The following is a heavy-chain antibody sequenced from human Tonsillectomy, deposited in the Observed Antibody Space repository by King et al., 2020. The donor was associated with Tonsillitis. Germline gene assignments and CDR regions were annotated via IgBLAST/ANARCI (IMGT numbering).Heavy chain of an antibody. CDR2: ISGRGGST. Sequence: VQLVEAGRGFVQPGGSLRLSCAAAGFTFSSYAMSWVRQAPGKGLEWVSAISGRGGSTYYADSVKGRFTISRDNSKKELYLQMTSLRAEDTDVYYCAKEEWEQWQVPDACDIWGQGTMVTVSS. D-gene: IGHD6-19*01. CDR3: AKEEWEQWQVPDACDI. V-gene: IGHV3-23*04. J-gene: IGHJ3*02. CDR1: GFTFSSYA.